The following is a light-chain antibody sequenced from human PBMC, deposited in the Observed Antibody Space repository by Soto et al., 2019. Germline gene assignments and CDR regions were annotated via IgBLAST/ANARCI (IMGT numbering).Light chain of an antibody. J-gene: IGLJ1*01. CDR3: SSYTSSTTHV. CDR1: SSDVGGYDY. Sequence: QSVLTQPASVSGSPGQSITISCTGTSSDVGGYDYVSWYQHHPGKAPKLMICEVSNRPSGVSNRFSGSKSGNTASLAISGLQAEDEADYYCSSYTSSTTHVFGTGTKVTVL. V-gene: IGLV2-14*01. CDR2: EVS.